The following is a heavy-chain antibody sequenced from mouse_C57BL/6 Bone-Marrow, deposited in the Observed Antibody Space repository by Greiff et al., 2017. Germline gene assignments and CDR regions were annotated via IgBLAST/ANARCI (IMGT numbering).Heavy chain of an antibody. V-gene: IGHV1-52*01. CDR2: IDPSDSET. Sequence: QVQLQQPGAELVRPGSSVKLSCKASGYTFTSYWMHWVKQRPIQGLEWIGNIDPSDSETHYNQKFKDKATLTVDKSSSTAYVQLSSLTSEDSAVYYCARGWDYAMDYWGQGTSVTVSS. CDR3: ARGWDYAMDY. CDR1: GYTFTSYW. D-gene: IGHD1-1*02. J-gene: IGHJ4*01.